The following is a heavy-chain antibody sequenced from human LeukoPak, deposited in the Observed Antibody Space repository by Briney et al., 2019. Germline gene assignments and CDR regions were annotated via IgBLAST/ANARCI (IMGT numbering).Heavy chain of an antibody. CDR1: GFTVSSNY. CDR2: IYSGGST. J-gene: IGHJ5*02. V-gene: IGHV3-66*01. CDR3: ARLRGNWFDP. D-gene: IGHD4-17*01. Sequence: GGSLRLSCAASGFTVSSNYMSWVRQAPGKGLEWVSVIYSGGSTYYADSVKGRFTISRDNSKNTVYLQMNSLRAEDTAVYYSARLRGNWFDPWGQGTLVTVSS.